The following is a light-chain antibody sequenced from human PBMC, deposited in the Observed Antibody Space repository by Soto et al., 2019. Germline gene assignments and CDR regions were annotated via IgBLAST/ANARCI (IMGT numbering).Light chain of an antibody. CDR2: KGS. CDR3: CSYVGNRTFV. CDR1: SSDFGIFDL. V-gene: IGLV2-23*03. Sequence: QSVLTQPASVSGSPGQSITISCTATSSDFGIFDLVSWYQQYPGKAPKVIIFKGSKRPSGVSDRFSGSTSGNTASLTISGLQAEDEVDYHCCSYVGNRTFVFGGGTKVTVL. J-gene: IGLJ2*01.